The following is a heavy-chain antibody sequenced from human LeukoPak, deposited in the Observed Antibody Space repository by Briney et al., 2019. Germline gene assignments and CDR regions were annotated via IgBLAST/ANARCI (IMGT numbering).Heavy chain of an antibody. Sequence: ASVKVSCKASGGTFSRFTISWVRQAPGQGLEWMGIINPNGGSTSYAQKFQGRVTMTRDTSTSTVYMELSSLRSEDTAVYYCARIWSDQIGTDYWGQGTLVTVSS. V-gene: IGHV1-46*01. J-gene: IGHJ4*02. CDR1: GGTFSRFT. D-gene: IGHD3-3*01. CDR2: INPNGGST. CDR3: ARIWSDQIGTDY.